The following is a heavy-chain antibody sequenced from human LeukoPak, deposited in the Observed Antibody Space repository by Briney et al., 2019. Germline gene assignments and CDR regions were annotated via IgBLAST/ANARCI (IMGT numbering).Heavy chain of an antibody. CDR1: GYTFASYG. Sequence: ASVKVSCKTSGYTFASYGISWVRQATGQGLEWMGWMNPNSGNTGYAQKFQGRVTMTRNTSISTAYMELSSLRSEDTAVYYCARGKVGATETFDYWGQGTLVTVSS. D-gene: IGHD1-26*01. V-gene: IGHV1-8*02. J-gene: IGHJ4*02. CDR3: ARGKVGATETFDY. CDR2: MNPNSGNT.